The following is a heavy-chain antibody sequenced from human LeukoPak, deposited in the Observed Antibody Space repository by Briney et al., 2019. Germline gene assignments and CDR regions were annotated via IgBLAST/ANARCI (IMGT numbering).Heavy chain of an antibody. J-gene: IGHJ3*02. V-gene: IGHV4-31*03. Sequence: SETLSLTCTVSGGSISSGGYYWSWLRQHPGKGLEWIGYIYYSRSTYYNPSLKSRVTISVDTSKNQFSLKLSSVTAADTAVYYCARPTRVNSGAFDIWGQGTMVTVSS. CDR1: GGSISSGGYY. CDR3: ARPTRVNSGAFDI. CDR2: IYYSRST. D-gene: IGHD3-10*01.